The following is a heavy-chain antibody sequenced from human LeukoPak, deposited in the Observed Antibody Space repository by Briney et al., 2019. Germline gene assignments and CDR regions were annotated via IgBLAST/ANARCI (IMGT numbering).Heavy chain of an antibody. D-gene: IGHD5-12*01. CDR1: GFTFSSYG. CDR3: AKAPLSGSIYYFDY. CDR2: ISGSGGST. V-gene: IGHV3-23*01. Sequence: GGSLRLSCAASGFTFSSYGMSWVRQAPGKGLEWVSAISGSGGSTYYADSVKGRFTISRDNSKNTLYPQMNSLRAEDTAVYYCAKAPLSGSIYYFDYWGQGTLVTVSS. J-gene: IGHJ4*02.